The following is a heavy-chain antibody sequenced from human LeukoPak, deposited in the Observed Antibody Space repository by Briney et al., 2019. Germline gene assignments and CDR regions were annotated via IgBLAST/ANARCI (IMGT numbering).Heavy chain of an antibody. D-gene: IGHD4-23*01. V-gene: IGHV3-20*04. J-gene: IGHJ4*02. CDR1: GFTFDDYG. Sequence: PGGSLRLSCAASGFTFDDYGMSWVRQAPGKGLEWVSGINWNGGSTGYADSVKGRFTISRDSAKDSLYLQMNSLRAEDTALYYCARDLGDYGRNLPFDYWGQGTLVTVSS. CDR3: ARDLGDYGRNLPFDY. CDR2: INWNGGST.